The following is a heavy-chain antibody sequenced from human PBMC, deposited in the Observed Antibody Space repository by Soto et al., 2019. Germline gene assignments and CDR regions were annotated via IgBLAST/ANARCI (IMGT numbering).Heavy chain of an antibody. CDR2: ISGSGGST. J-gene: IGHJ5*02. CDR1: GFTCSSYA. Sequence: XGALNLSCTAAGFTCSSYAMSWIRQAPGKGLQWVSAISGSGGSTYYADSVKGRFTISRDNSKNTLYLQMNSLRAEDTAVYYCAHRITMDLAWRQGTLVTVSS. CDR3: AHRITMDLA. V-gene: IGHV3-23*01. D-gene: IGHD3-10*01.